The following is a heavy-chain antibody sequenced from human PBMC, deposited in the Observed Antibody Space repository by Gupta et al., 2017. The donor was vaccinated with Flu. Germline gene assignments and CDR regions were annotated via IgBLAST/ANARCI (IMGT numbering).Heavy chain of an antibody. CDR2: IIPVFATA. D-gene: IGHD5-12*01. J-gene: IGHJ4*02. CDR1: SYT. Sequence: SYTINWVRQAPGQGLEWMGGIIPVFATANYAQNFQGRVTITADKSTSTAYMQLSSLRSEDTAVYYCARAQVTYSGYGSHLYFDSWGQGTLVT. CDR3: ARAQVTYSGYGSHLYFDS. V-gene: IGHV1-69*06.